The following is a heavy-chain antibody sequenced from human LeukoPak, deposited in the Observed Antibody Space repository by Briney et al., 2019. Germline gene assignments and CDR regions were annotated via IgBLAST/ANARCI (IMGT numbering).Heavy chain of an antibody. V-gene: IGHV1-18*01. Sequence: GASVKVSCKASGYTFTSYGISWVRQAPGQGLEWMGWISAYNGNTNYAQKLQGRATMTTDTPTSTAYMELRSPRSDDTAVYYSATVAPRPHILPGYSSDYYYYGMDVWGQGTTVTVSS. J-gene: IGHJ6*02. CDR1: GYTFTSYG. CDR2: ISAYNGNT. D-gene: IGHD3-9*01. CDR3: ATVAPRPHILPGYSSDYYYYGMDV.